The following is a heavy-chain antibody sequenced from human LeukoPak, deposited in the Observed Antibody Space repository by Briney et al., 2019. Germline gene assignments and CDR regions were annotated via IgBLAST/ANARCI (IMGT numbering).Heavy chain of an antibody. CDR1: GFTFSSYS. J-gene: IGHJ3*02. CDR3: ARDQDYDILTGYYHYAFDI. V-gene: IGHV3-21*01. Sequence: GGSLRLSCAASGFTFSSYSMNWVRQAPGKGLEWVSSIGSSSSYIYCADSVKGRFTISRDNAKNSLYLQMNSLRAEDTAVYYCARDQDYDILTGYYHYAFDIWGQGTMVTVSS. D-gene: IGHD3-9*01. CDR2: IGSSSSYI.